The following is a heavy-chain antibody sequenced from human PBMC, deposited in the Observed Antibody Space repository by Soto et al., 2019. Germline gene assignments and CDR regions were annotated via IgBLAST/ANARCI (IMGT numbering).Heavy chain of an antibody. CDR3: ARERGAYCGGDCYYDYYYYGMDV. Sequence: GGSLRLSCAASGFTFSSYAMHWVRQAPGKGLEWVAVISYDGSNKYYADSVKGRFTISRDNSKNTLYLQMNSLRAEDTAVYYCARERGAYCGGDCYYDYYYYGMDVWGQGTTVTVSS. CDR1: GFTFSSYA. J-gene: IGHJ6*02. D-gene: IGHD2-21*02. CDR2: ISYDGSNK. V-gene: IGHV3-30-3*01.